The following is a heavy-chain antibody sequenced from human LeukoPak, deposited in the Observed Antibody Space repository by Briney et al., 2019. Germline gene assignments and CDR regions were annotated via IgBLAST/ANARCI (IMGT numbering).Heavy chain of an antibody. CDR2: IYYSGST. V-gene: IGHV4-61*01. CDR3: ARDRRDGYNSFYYFDY. J-gene: IGHJ4*02. D-gene: IGHD5-24*01. Sequence: KPSETLSLTCTVSGGSVSSGSYYWSWIRQPPGKGLEWIGYIYYSGSTNYNPSLKSRVTMSVDTSKSQFSLKLNSVTAADTAVYYCARDRRDGYNSFYYFDYWGQGTLVTVSS. CDR1: GGSVSSGSYY.